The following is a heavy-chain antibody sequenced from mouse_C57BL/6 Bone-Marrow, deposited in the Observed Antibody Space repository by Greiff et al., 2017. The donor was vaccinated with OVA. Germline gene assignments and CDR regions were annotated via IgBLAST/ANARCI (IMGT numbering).Heavy chain of an antibody. Sequence: QVQLQQSGAELARPGASVKLSCKASGYTFTSYGISWVKQRTGQGLEWIGEIYPRSGNTYYNEKFKGKATLTADKSSSTAYMELRSLTSEDSAVYFCARPLFTTFFDYWGQGTTLTVSS. CDR2: IYPRSGNT. J-gene: IGHJ2*01. CDR3: ARPLFTTFFDY. D-gene: IGHD1-1*01. CDR1: GYTFTSYG. V-gene: IGHV1-81*01.